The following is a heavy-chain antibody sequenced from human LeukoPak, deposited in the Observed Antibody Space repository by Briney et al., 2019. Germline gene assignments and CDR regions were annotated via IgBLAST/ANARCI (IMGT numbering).Heavy chain of an antibody. J-gene: IGHJ4*02. Sequence: GASVKVSCKASGYTFTGYYMHWVRQAPGQGLEWMGWINPNSGGTNYAQKFQGRVTMTRDTSISTAYMELSRLRSDDTAVYYCARVPGYYDSSGYYYVGLDYWGQGTLVTVSS. D-gene: IGHD3-22*01. CDR2: INPNSGGT. V-gene: IGHV1-2*02. CDR1: GYTFTGYY. CDR3: ARVPGYYDSSGYYYVGLDY.